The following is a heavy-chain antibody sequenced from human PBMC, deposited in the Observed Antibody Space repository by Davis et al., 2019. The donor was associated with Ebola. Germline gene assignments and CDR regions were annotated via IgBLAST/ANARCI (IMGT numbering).Heavy chain of an antibody. V-gene: IGHV3-30-3*01. CDR3: AKEYYYDSSAYYPPYFDY. CDR2: LSFDGGFQ. Sequence: PGGSLRLSCAASGFTFSKYAMHWVRQAPGKGLDWVAILSFDGGFQYYTDSVKGRFTISRDNSKNTLYLQVNSLRAEDTAVYYCAKEYYYDSSAYYPPYFDYWGQGTLVTVSS. D-gene: IGHD3-22*01. CDR1: GFTFSKYA. J-gene: IGHJ4*02.